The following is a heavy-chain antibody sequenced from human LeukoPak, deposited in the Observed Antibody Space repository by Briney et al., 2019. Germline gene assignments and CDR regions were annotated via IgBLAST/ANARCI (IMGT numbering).Heavy chain of an antibody. J-gene: IGHJ4*02. CDR1: GFTFSGSD. V-gene: IGHV3-73*01. CDR3: TRHSSDYDSSGYYSY. CDR2: IRSKANSYAT. D-gene: IGHD3-22*01. Sequence: GGSLKLSCAASGFTFSGSDMHWVRQASGKGLEWVGRIRSKANSYATAYAASVKGRLTISRDDSKNTAYLQMNSLKTEDTAVYFCTRHSSDYDSSGYYSYWGQGTLVTVSS.